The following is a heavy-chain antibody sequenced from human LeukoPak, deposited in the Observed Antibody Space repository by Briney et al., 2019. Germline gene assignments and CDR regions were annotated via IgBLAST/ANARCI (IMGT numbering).Heavy chain of an antibody. J-gene: IGHJ4*02. CDR3: AGGYSKSSTDY. V-gene: IGHV4-59*01. CDR2: IYYSGST. CDR1: GGSFSGYY. Sequence: SETLSLTCAVYGGSFSGYYWSWIRQPPGKGLEWIGYIYYSGSTNYNPSLKSRVTISVDTSKNQFSLKLSSVTAADTAVYYCAGGYSKSSTDYWGQGTLVTVSS. D-gene: IGHD4-11*01.